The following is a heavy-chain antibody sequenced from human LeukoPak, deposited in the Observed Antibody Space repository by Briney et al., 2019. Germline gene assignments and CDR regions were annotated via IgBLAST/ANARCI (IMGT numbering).Heavy chain of an antibody. Sequence: ASVKVSCKASGYTFTDYFLHWVRQAPGQRLEWMGWINPNSGGTNYAQKFQGRVTMTRDTSISTAYMDLSRLRSDDTAVYFCARGGPPIYYYYMDVWGKGITVTVSS. CDR1: GYTFTDYF. CDR2: INPNSGGT. CDR3: ARGGPPIYYYYMDV. D-gene: IGHD1-14*01. J-gene: IGHJ6*03. V-gene: IGHV1-2*02.